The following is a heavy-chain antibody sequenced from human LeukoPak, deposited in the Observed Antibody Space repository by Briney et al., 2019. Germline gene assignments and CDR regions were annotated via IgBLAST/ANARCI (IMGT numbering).Heavy chain of an antibody. D-gene: IGHD6-6*01. CDR3: ANQDYSSSSDFDY. CDR2: IPYDGSNK. J-gene: IGHJ4*02. Sequence: GGSLRLSCAASGFTFSSYAMHWVRQAPGKGLEWVAVIPYDGSNKYYADSVKGRFTISRDNSKNTLYLQMNSLRAEDTAVYYCANQDYSSSSDFDYWGQGTLVTVSS. V-gene: IGHV3-30-3*01. CDR1: GFTFSSYA.